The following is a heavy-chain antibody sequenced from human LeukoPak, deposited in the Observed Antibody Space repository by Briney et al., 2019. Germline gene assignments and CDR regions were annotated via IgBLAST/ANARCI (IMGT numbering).Heavy chain of an antibody. V-gene: IGHV3-7*01. Sequence: GGSLRLSGAASGFTFDKYWMDWVRQAPGKGLGWVAQINQDGRVKHYVDSVKGRFTISRDNAKNLLSLQMSSLRAEDTAVYYCARGSDYSNGNIYEDDFEYWGQGTLVTVSS. CDR3: ARGSDYSNGNIYEDDFEY. D-gene: IGHD2-8*01. CDR1: GFTFDKYW. CDR2: INQDGRVK. J-gene: IGHJ4*02.